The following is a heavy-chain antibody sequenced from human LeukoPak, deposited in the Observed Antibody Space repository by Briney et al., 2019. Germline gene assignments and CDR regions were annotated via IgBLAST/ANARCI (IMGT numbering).Heavy chain of an antibody. Sequence: RPSETLSLTCTASDDSINRDFRTWIRQPPGKGLEWIGYTRYSGRTEYNPSLKSRVTISIQTSKNQFSLKLTSVTAADTAIYYCARLPDVSGWPFDYWGQGILVTVSS. D-gene: IGHD6-19*01. CDR1: DDSINRDF. CDR2: TRYSGRT. J-gene: IGHJ4*02. CDR3: ARLPDVSGWPFDY. V-gene: IGHV4-59*01.